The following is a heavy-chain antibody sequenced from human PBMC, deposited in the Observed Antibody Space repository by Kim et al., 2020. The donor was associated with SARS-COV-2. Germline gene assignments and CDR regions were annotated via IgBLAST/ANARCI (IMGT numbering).Heavy chain of an antibody. J-gene: IGHJ4*02. V-gene: IGHV4-39*01. D-gene: IGHD3-16*02. Sequence: SETLSLICTLSAGSISSSSYYWGWIREPPGKGLEWIGSIYYSGSTYYNPSLKSRVTISVDTSKNQFSLKLSSVTAADTAVYYCARSPTPFSVWGSYRHYYFDYWGQGTLVTVSS. CDR3: ARSPTPFSVWGSYRHYYFDY. CDR1: AGSISSSSYY. CDR2: IYYSGST.